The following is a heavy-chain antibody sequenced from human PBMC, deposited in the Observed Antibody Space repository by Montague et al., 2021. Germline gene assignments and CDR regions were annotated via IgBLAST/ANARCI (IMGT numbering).Heavy chain of an antibody. J-gene: IGHJ4*01. CDR2: IVGDGHYK. D-gene: IGHD5-24*01. Sequence: SLRLSCAASGFTFSNFWMHWVRQAPGKGLVWVSRIVGDGHYKNYADSVQGRFTISRDNAENTLYLQMDGLRVGDTAVYYCVRDGDGFNFDYWGHETLVTVSS. V-gene: IGHV3-74*01. CDR1: GFTFSNFW. CDR3: VRDGDGFNFDY.